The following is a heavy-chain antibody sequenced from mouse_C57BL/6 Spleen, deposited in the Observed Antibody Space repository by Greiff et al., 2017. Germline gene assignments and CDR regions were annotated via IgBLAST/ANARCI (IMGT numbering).Heavy chain of an antibody. D-gene: IGHD4-1*01. Sequence: VQRVESGPGLVQPSQSLSITCTVSGFSLTSYGVHWVRQSPGKGLEWLGVIWRGGSTDYNAAFMSRLSITKDNSKSQVFFKMNSLQADDTAIYYCAKEGAGTWYFDVWGTGTTVTVSS. J-gene: IGHJ1*03. CDR1: GFSLTSYG. CDR3: AKEGAGTWYFDV. CDR2: IWRGGST. V-gene: IGHV2-5*01.